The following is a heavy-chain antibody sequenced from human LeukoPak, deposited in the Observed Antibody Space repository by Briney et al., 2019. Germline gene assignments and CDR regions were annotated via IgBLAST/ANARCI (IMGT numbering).Heavy chain of an antibody. CDR2: INHSGST. CDR1: GGSFSGYY. V-gene: IGHV4-34*01. CDR3: ARRANWFDP. Sequence: SETLSLTCAVYGGSFSGYYWCWIRQPPGKGLEWIGEINHSGSTNYNPSLKRRVTISVDTSENQFSLKLSSVTAADTAVYYCARRANWFDPWGQGTLVTVSS. J-gene: IGHJ5*02.